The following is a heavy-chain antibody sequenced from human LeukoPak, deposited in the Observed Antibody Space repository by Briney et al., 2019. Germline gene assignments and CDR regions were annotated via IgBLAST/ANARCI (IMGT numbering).Heavy chain of an antibody. V-gene: IGHV1-2*02. CDR3: ARDSGERGSGSYLIAY. CDR1: GYSFTGYY. CDR2: INPNSSGT. D-gene: IGHD3-10*01. Sequence: ASVNVSCKASGYSFTGYYIHWVRQAPGQGLEWMGWINPNSSGTNYAQKFQGRVTMTRDTSISTAYMELSRLRSDDTAVYYCARDSGERGSGSYLIAYWGQGTLVTVSS. J-gene: IGHJ4*02.